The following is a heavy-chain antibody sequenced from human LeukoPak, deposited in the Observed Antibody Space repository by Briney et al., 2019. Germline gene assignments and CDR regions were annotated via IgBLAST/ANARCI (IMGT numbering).Heavy chain of an antibody. J-gene: IGHJ4*02. V-gene: IGHV3-72*01. Sequence: PGGSLRLSCAASGFTFSDHYMDWVRQAPGKGLEWVGRTRNKANSYTTEYAASVKGRFTISRDDSKDSLYLQMNSLKTEDTAVYYCTTDLPYYYGSGSYVDYWGQGTLVTVSS. D-gene: IGHD3-10*01. CDR3: TTDLPYYYGSGSYVDY. CDR1: GFTFSDHY. CDR2: TRNKANSYTT.